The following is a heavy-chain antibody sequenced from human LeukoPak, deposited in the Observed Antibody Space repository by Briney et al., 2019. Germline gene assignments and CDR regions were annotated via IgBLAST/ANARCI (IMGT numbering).Heavy chain of an antibody. J-gene: IGHJ4*02. CDR3: ARDSGPAFGY. D-gene: IGHD3-3*01. Sequence: PGGSLRLSCAASGFTFSSYSMNWVRRAPGKGLEWVSSISSSSSYIYYADSVKGRFTISRDNAKNSLYLQMNSLRAEDTAVYYCARDSGPAFGYWGQGTLVTVSS. CDR1: GFTFSSYS. CDR2: ISSSSSYI. V-gene: IGHV3-21*01.